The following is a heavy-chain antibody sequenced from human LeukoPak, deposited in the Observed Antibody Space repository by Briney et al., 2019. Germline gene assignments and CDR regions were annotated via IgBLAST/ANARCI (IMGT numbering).Heavy chain of an antibody. J-gene: IGHJ4*02. CDR2: ISAYNGNT. D-gene: IGHD3-10*01. V-gene: IGHV1-18*01. CDR3: ARASGTMVRGVYFDY. Sequence: GASVKLSFKASGYTFTSYGISWVRQAPGQGLVWMGWISAYNGNTNYAQKLQGRVTMTTDTSTSTAYMELRSLRSDDTAVYYCARASGTMVRGVYFDYWGQGTLVTVSS. CDR1: GYTFTSYG.